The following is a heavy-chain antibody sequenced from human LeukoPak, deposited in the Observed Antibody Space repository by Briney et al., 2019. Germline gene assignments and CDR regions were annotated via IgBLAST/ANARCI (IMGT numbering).Heavy chain of an antibody. CDR3: ASYYDSSGYYYIPFDI. CDR2: IIPIFGTA. D-gene: IGHD3-22*01. Sequence: SVKVSCKASGGTFSSYAISWVRQAPGQGLEWMGRIIPIFGTANYAQKFQGRVTITTDESTSTAYMELSSLRSEDTAVYYCASYYDSSGYYYIPFDIWGQGTMVTVSS. J-gene: IGHJ3*02. V-gene: IGHV1-69*05. CDR1: GGTFSSYA.